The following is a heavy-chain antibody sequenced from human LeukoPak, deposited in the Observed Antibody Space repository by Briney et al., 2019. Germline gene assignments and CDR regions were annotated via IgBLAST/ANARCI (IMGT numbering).Heavy chain of an antibody. CDR1: GGSISSGAHY. CDR3: ARGLLSRVTRL. V-gene: IGHV4-30-4*01. Sequence: SETLSLTCTVSGGSISSGAHYWSWIRQPPGKGLEWIGYIYYGGSTYYNPSLKSRVTISVDTSKNQFSLRLSSVTAADTAVYYCARGLLSRVTRLWGQGTLVTVSS. J-gene: IGHJ4*02. D-gene: IGHD2/OR15-2a*01. CDR2: IYYGGST.